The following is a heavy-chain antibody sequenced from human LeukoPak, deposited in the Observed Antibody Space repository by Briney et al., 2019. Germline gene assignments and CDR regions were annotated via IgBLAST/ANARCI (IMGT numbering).Heavy chain of an antibody. Sequence: ASVKVSCKASGYTFTNYFIHWVRQAPGQGLEWMGTINPSGRSTSYAQKFQGRVTVTWDTSTSTVYMELSSLRSEDTAVYYCARLGHDSSGPFDYWGQGTLVTVSS. J-gene: IGHJ4*02. CDR3: ARLGHDSSGPFDY. CDR2: INPSGRST. CDR1: GYTFTNYF. D-gene: IGHD3-22*01. V-gene: IGHV1-46*01.